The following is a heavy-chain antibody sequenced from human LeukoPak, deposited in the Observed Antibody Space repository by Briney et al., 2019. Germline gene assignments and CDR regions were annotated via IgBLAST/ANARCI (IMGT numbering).Heavy chain of an antibody. J-gene: IGHJ6*02. V-gene: IGHV1-69*13. CDR1: GGTFSSYA. CDR3: ASGRTVAAYYYYGMDV. D-gene: IGHD4-23*01. Sequence: GASVKVSCKASGGTFSSYAISWVRQAPGQGPEWMGGIIPIFGTANYAQKFQGRVTITADESTSTAYMELSSLRSEDTAVYYCASGRTVAAYYYYGMDVGGQGTTVTVSS. CDR2: IIPIFGTA.